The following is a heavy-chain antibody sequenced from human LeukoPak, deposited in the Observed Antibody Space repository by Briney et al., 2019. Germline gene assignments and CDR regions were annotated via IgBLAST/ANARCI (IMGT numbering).Heavy chain of an antibody. J-gene: IGHJ4*02. V-gene: IGHV3-23*01. CDR2: LSGSGGNT. CDR1: GFTFSSYA. D-gene: IGHD3-22*01. Sequence: GGSLRLSCAASGFTFSSYAMSWVRQAPGKGLEWGSTLSGSGGNTYYADSVKGRVTISRDNSKNTLYLQMNSLRAEDTAVYHCAKWSYYYDPGDYFVYRGQGTLVTDSS. CDR3: AKWSYYYDPGDYFVY.